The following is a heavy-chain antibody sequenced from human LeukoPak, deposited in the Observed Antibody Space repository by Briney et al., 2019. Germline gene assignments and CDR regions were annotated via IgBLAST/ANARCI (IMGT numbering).Heavy chain of an antibody. CDR3: ARDGSSSSWYEH. Sequence: GGSRRPSVAPSGFTLGSNRMNWVRKVPGKGLEWVSSISSSSSYIYYADSVKGRFTISRDNAKNSLYLQMNSLRAEDTAVYYCARDGSSSSWYEHWGQGTLVTVSS. CDR2: ISSSSSYI. J-gene: IGHJ1*01. D-gene: IGHD6-13*01. V-gene: IGHV3-21*01. CDR1: GFTLGSNR.